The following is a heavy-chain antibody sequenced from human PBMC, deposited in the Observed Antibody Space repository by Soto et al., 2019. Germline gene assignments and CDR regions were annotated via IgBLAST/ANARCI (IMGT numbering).Heavy chain of an antibody. CDR2: IKQDGSEK. Sequence: GGSLRLSCAASGFTFSSYWMSWDRQAPGKGLEWVANIKQDGSEKYYVDSVKGRFTISRDNAKNSLYLQMNSLRAEDTAVYYCARVSTGTTRDAFDIWGQGTMVTVSS. CDR3: ARVSTGTTRDAFDI. CDR1: GFTFSSYW. V-gene: IGHV3-7*01. D-gene: IGHD1-7*01. J-gene: IGHJ3*02.